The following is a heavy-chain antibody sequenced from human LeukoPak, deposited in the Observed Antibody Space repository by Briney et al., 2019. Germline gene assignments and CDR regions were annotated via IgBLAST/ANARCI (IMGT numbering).Heavy chain of an antibody. V-gene: IGHV3-7*04. CDR2: IKQDGSEK. D-gene: IGHD3-10*01. CDR3: ARDLIYGSESGNDY. CDR1: GGSISSYY. Sequence: ETLSLTCTVSGGSISSYYWSWVRQAPGKGLEWVANIKQDGSEKYYVDSVKGRFTISRDNAKNSLYLQMNSLRAEDTAVYYCARDLIYGSESGNDYWGQGTLVTVSS. J-gene: IGHJ4*02.